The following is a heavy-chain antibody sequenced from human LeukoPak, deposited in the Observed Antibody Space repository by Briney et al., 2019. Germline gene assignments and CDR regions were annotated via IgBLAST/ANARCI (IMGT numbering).Heavy chain of an antibody. D-gene: IGHD6-13*01. V-gene: IGHV1-69*13. J-gene: IGHJ6*03. CDR3: AIAAAGTYYYYYMYV. CDR2: IISIFGKA. CDR1: GGTFSSYA. Sequence: SVTDSCKASGGTFSSYALSWVRPAPGQGLEWMGGIISIFGKANYAQKFQGRVTITADESTSTAYMELSSLRSEDTAVYYCAIAAAGTYYYYYMYVWGKGTTVTVSS.